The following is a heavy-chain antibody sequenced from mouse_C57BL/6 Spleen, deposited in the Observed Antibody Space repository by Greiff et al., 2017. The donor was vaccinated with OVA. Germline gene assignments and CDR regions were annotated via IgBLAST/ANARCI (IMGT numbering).Heavy chain of an antibody. CDR2: IWRGGST. V-gene: IGHV2-5*01. Sequence: QVQLQQSGPGLVQPSQSLSITCTVSGFSLTSYGVHWVRQSPGKGLEWLGVIWRGGSTDYNAAFMSRLSITKDNSKSQVYFKMNSLQADDTAIYYCARPITAVVGAMDYWGQGTSVTVSS. CDR1: GFSLTSYG. CDR3: ARPITAVVGAMDY. D-gene: IGHD1-1*01. J-gene: IGHJ4*01.